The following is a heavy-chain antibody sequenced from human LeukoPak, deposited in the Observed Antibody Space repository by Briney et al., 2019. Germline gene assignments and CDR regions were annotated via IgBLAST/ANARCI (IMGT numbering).Heavy chain of an antibody. D-gene: IGHD6-13*01. CDR1: GFTFSAYA. J-gene: IGHJ5*02. V-gene: IGHV3-30*02. Sequence: GGSLRLSCAASGFTFSAYAVHWVRQAPGKGLEWLAFIRYDGRIKNYADSVKGRFTISRDNSKNTLYLQMNSLTTEDTSLYYCARNRAAAGDWLDPWGQGTLVIVSS. CDR2: IRYDGRIK. CDR3: ARNRAAAGDWLDP.